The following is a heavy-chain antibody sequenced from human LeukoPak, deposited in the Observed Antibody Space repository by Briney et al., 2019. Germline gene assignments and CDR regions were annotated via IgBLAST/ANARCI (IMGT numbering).Heavy chain of an antibody. CDR1: GLTFSGYS. Sequence: SGGSLRLSCAASGLTFSGYSMNWVRQAPGKGLEWISYISSSSDIIYNADSVKGRFTISRDNAKNSLFLQMNSLRAEDTAVYYCAKEGIQFGEPRAVNWFDPWGQGTLVTVSS. D-gene: IGHD3-10*01. J-gene: IGHJ5*02. CDR2: ISSSSDII. CDR3: AKEGIQFGEPRAVNWFDP. V-gene: IGHV3-48*01.